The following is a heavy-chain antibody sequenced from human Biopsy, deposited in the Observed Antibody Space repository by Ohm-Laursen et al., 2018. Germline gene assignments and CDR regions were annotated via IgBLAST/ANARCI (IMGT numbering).Heavy chain of an antibody. D-gene: IGHD3-10*01. CDR2: ISEDGTNK. CDR3: AKDRGVARTYYYYPYGMDV. CDR1: GVTFSRYG. V-gene: IGHV3-30*18. Sequence: SLRLSCAASGVTFSRYGMHWVRQAPGKGLEWVASISEDGTNKYYEDSVKGRFTVSRDSSKNTLYLQMNSLRAEDTAVFYCAKDRGVARTYYYYPYGMDVWGQGTTVTVSS. J-gene: IGHJ6*02.